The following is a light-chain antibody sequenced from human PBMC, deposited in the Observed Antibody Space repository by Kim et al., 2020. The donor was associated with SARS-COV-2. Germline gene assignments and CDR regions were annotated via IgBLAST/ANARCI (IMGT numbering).Light chain of an antibody. CDR3: QEYNNWPALS. J-gene: IGKJ4*01. V-gene: IGKV3D-15*01. CDR2: DTS. CDR1: HSVSSN. Sequence: APGERATRACRASHSVSSNLAWDQQKPGQAPRLLIYDTSIRASGIPARFSGSGSGTEFTLTISSLQSEDFAVYYCQEYNNWPALSFGGGTKLEI.